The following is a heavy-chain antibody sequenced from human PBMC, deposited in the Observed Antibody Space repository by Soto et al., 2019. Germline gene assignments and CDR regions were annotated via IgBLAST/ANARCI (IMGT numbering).Heavy chain of an antibody. CDR2: TYYRSRWYN. V-gene: IGHV6-1*01. CDR1: GDSVSSNSAA. CDR3: AGTTSHQWYYMDV. J-gene: IGHJ6*03. Sequence: SQTLSLTCAISGDSVSSNSAAWNWIRLSPSRGLEWLARTYYRSRWYNDYAVSVRSRITVNPDTSKNQFSLQPTSVTPEDTAVYYCAGTTSHQWYYMDVWGKGTTVTVS. D-gene: IGHD1-7*01.